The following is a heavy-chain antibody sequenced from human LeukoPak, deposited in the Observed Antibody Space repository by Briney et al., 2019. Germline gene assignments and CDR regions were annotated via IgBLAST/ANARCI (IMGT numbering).Heavy chain of an antibody. Sequence: ASARVSCKASGYTFTSYYMHWVRQAPGQGLEWMGVINPSGGSTNYAQKFQGRVTMTRDMSTSTVYMELSSLRSEDTAVYYCATADPVGRAPLDYWGQGTLVTVSS. D-gene: IGHD1-26*01. J-gene: IGHJ4*02. V-gene: IGHV1-46*01. CDR1: GYTFTSYY. CDR3: ATADPVGRAPLDY. CDR2: INPSGGST.